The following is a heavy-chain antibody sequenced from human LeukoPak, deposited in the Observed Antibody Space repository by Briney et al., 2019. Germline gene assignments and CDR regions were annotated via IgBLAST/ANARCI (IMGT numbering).Heavy chain of an antibody. CDR1: GFTFSSYA. CDR3: ARKGFADYDILTGYSNFDY. V-gene: IGHV3-30-3*01. CDR2: ISYDGSNK. D-gene: IGHD3-9*01. J-gene: IGHJ4*02. Sequence: GGSLRLSCAASGFTFSSYAMHWVRQAPGKGLEWVAVISYDGSNKYYADSVKGRFTISRDNSKNTLYLQMNSLRAEDTAVYYCARKGFADYDILTGYSNFDYWGQGTLVTVSS.